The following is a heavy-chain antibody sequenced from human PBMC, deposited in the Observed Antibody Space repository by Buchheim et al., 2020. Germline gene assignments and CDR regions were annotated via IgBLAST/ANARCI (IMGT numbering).Heavy chain of an antibody. CDR2: INTYGSDT. J-gene: IGHJ6*02. Sequence: EVQLVESGGGLVQPGGSLRLSCAASGFTFNTYWMHWVRQAPGKGLVWVSRINTYGSDTTYADSVKGRFTISRDNAKNTLYLQMDSLRAEDTAMYYCASGVPYTINAMDVWGQGTT. V-gene: IGHV3-74*01. D-gene: IGHD2-2*02. CDR1: GFTFNTYW. CDR3: ASGVPYTINAMDV.